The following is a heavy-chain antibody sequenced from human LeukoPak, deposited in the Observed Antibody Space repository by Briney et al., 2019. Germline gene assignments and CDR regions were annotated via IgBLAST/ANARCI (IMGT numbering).Heavy chain of an antibody. J-gene: IGHJ4*02. D-gene: IGHD2-2*01. CDR2: ISHDEGTK. CDR1: GFTFSRYA. CDR3: VRDNWHQADLFDN. V-gene: IGHV3-30-3*01. Sequence: PGGSLRLSCAASGFTFSRYAMHWVRQAPGRGLEWVALISHDEGTKYYADSVKGRFTISRDNYNNMLYVQMNNLRVEDTAVYYCVRDNWHQADLFDNWGQGTLVTVSS.